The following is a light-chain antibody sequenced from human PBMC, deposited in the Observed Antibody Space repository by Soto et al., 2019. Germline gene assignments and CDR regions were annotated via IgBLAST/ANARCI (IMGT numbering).Light chain of an antibody. CDR2: DAS. CDR3: QQRSNWLT. CDR1: QTISYY. J-gene: IGKJ4*01. V-gene: IGKV3-11*01. Sequence: EIVLTQSPATLSLSPGERATLSCRASQTISYYLAWYQQKPGQAPRLLIYDASNRATGIPARFSGSGSGTDFNLTISSLEPEDFAVYYCQQRSNWLTFGGGTKVEIK.